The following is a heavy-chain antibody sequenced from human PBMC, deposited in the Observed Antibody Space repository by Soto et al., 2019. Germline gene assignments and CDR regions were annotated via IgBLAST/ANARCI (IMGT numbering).Heavy chain of an antibody. J-gene: IGHJ4*02. CDR2: ISAYNGNT. Sequence: QVQLVQSGAEVKKPGASVKVSCKASGYTFTSYGISWVRQAPGQGLEWMGWISAYNGNTKYAQKLQGRLTMTTDTSTITAHMELRSLRSDDTAVYYCARDLAVGLVDYWGQGTPVTVSS. D-gene: IGHD6-19*01. V-gene: IGHV1-18*01. CDR1: GYTFTSYG. CDR3: ARDLAVGLVDY.